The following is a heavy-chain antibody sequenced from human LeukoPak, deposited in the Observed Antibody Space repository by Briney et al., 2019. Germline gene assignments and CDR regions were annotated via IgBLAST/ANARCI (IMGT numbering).Heavy chain of an antibody. CDR1: GFTFSSYA. D-gene: IGHD1-26*01. J-gene: IGHJ6*01. CDR2: ISANGAGT. CDR3: AKMKGHPLPKYYMDV. V-gene: IGHV3-23*01. Sequence: GGSLRLSCAASGFTFSSYAVSWVRQAPGMGLEWVSTISANGAGTYYADSVKGRFTISRDNSKNKVDVQMSSLRAEDTAVYYCAKMKGHPLPKYYMDVWGQGTTVTVSS.